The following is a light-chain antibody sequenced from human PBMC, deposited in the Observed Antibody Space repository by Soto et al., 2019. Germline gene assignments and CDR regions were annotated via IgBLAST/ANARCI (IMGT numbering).Light chain of an antibody. V-gene: IGKV3-20*01. J-gene: IGKJ1*01. CDR3: QRYGSPPT. CDR1: QSVSSSY. Sequence: EVVLTQSPGTLSLSPGERATLSCRASQSVSSSYLAWYQQKPGQAPRLLIYGASSRATGIPDRFSGSGSGTDFTLTISRLEPEDFAVYYCQRYGSPPTFGQGTRVDIK. CDR2: GAS.